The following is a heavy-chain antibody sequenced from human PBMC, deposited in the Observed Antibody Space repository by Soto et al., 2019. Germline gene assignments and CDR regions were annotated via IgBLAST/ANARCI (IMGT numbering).Heavy chain of an antibody. CDR2: ITHSGST. D-gene: IGHD3-3*01. CDR3: ARGNRVTVFGVVRPDYGRDV. J-gene: IGHJ6*02. V-gene: IGHV4-34*01. CDR1: GGSFSEYY. Sequence: QVQLQQWGAGLLKPSETLSLTCAVYGGSFSEYYWSWIRQPPGKGLESIGEITHSGSTNYNPSLKRRGTISVDMSKNKFSLKLSSVTAADTAVYYCARGNRVTVFGVVRPDYGRDVWGQGTTVTVS.